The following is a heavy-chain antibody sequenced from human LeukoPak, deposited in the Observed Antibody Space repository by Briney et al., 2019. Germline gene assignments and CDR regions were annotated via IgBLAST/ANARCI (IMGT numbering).Heavy chain of an antibody. J-gene: IGHJ6*02. D-gene: IGHD7-27*01. CDR3: ARDLTGDPHYYFYYGMDV. V-gene: IGHV1-46*01. CDR1: GYTFINYY. CDR2: INPSAGST. Sequence: GASVNVSFKASGYTFINYYIHWVRQAPGQGLEWMGIINPSAGSTTYAQKFQGRVTMTRDTSTSTVDMELSSLGSEDTAVYYCARDLTGDPHYYFYYGMDVWGQGTTVTVSS.